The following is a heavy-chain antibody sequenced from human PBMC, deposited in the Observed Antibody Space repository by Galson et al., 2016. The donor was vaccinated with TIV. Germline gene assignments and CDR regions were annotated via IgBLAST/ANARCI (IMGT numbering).Heavy chain of an antibody. V-gene: IGHV5-51*01. CDR1: GYSFPNYW. CDR2: IFPDDSDT. J-gene: IGHJ4*02. D-gene: IGHD3-22*01. Sequence: QSGAEVKKPGESLKISCKGSGYSFPNYWIGWVRQMPGKGLEWMGVIFPDDSDTRYSPSFQGQVTISADKSINTPYLQWSSLKASDTAMYYCARADYDNSGFWGQGTLVTVSS. CDR3: ARADYDNSGF.